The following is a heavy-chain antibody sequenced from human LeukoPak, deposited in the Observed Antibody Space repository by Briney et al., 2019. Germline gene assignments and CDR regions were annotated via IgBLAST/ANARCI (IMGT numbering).Heavy chain of an antibody. D-gene: IGHD3-10*01. CDR1: GFIFSSYE. V-gene: IGHV3-48*03. J-gene: IGHJ4*02. Sequence: GGSLRLSCAASGFIFSSYEMNWVRQAPGKGLEWVAFIRDGGTTKFYADSVKGRFTISGDNAKGSLYLQMDSLRDDDTAVYYCARAYGSGSHGYWGQGTLVTVSS. CDR2: IRDGGTTK. CDR3: ARAYGSGSHGY.